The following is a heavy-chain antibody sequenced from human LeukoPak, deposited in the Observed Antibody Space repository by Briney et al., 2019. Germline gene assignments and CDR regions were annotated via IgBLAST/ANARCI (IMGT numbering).Heavy chain of an antibody. Sequence: GGSLRLPCAASGFTFSSYWMSWVRQAPGKGLEWVANIKQDGSEKYYVDSVKGRFTISRDNAKNTVYLQMNSLRAEDTAVYYCARDYVSGSFGPWGQGTLVTVSS. CDR3: ARDYVSGSFGP. CDR2: IKQDGSEK. CDR1: GFTFSSYW. V-gene: IGHV3-7*01. D-gene: IGHD3-10*01. J-gene: IGHJ5*02.